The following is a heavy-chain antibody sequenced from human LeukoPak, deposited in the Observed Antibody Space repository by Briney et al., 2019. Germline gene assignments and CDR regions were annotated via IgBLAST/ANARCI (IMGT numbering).Heavy chain of an antibody. V-gene: IGHV1-18*01. CDR2: ISAYNGNT. CDR1: GGTFTSYG. D-gene: IGHD6-13*01. J-gene: IGHJ4*02. CDR3: ARSTKQQLVLVY. Sequence: ASVKVSCKASGGTFTSYGISWVRQAPGQGLEWMGWISAYNGNTNYAQKLQGRVTMTTDTSTSTAYMELRSLRSDDTAVYYCARSTKQQLVLVYWGQGTLVTVSS.